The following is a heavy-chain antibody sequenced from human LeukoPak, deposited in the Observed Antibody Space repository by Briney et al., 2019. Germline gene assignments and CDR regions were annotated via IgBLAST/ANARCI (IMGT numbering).Heavy chain of an antibody. CDR3: ARHPAAAAPGY. D-gene: IGHD6-13*01. J-gene: IGHJ4*02. CDR2: IYYSGST. V-gene: IGHV4-59*08. Sequence: PSETLSLTCTVSSGSISSYYWSWIRQPPGKGLEWIGYIYYSGSTNYDPSLKSRVTISVDTSKNQFSLKLSSVTAADTAVYYCARHPAAAAPGYWGQGTLVTVSS. CDR1: SGSISSYY.